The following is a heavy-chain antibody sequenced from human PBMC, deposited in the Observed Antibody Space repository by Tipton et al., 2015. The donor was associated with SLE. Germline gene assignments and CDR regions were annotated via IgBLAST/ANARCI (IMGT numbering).Heavy chain of an antibody. D-gene: IGHD5-18*01. CDR3: ASTLVISVYTARGYMDV. CDR1: GYSISSGYY. Sequence: TLSLTCTVSGYSISSGYYWGWIRQPPGKGLEWIGSIYHSGSTYYNPSLKSRVTISVDTSKNHFSLKLSSVTAADTAVYYCASTLVISVYTARGYMDVWGKGTTVTVSS. J-gene: IGHJ6*03. V-gene: IGHV4-38-2*02. CDR2: IYHSGST.